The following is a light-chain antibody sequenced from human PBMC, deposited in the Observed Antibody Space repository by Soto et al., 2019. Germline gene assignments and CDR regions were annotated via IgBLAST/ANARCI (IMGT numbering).Light chain of an antibody. J-gene: IGLJ1*01. CDR2: EVS. V-gene: IGLV2-14*01. CDR3: SSYSTSSPYV. Sequence: QSALTQPASVSGSPGQSITISCTGSSSDVGGYNSVSWYQQHPGKAPKLMIYEVSNRPLGVSNRFSGSKSGNTASLIISGLQAEDEAEYYCSSYSTSSPYVFGTGTKLTVL. CDR1: SSDVGGYNS.